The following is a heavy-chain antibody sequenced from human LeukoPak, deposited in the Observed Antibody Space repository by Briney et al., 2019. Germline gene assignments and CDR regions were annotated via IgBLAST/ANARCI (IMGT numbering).Heavy chain of an antibody. CDR3: ARGWLAFTSRNWFDP. V-gene: IGHV1-8*03. CDR2: MNPNSGNT. J-gene: IGHJ5*02. CDR1: GYTFIGYY. Sequence: ASVKVSCKASGYTFIGYYMHWVRQAPGQGLEWMGWMNPNSGNTGYAQKFQGRVTITRNTSISTAYMELSSLRSEDTAVYYCARGWLAFTSRNWFDPWGQGTLVTVSS. D-gene: IGHD3-3*01.